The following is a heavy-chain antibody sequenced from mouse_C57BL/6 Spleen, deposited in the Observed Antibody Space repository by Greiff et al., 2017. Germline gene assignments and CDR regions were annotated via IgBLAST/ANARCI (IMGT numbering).Heavy chain of an antibody. CDR1: GYTFTSYT. J-gene: IGHJ2*01. Sequence: QVQLQQSGAELARPGASVTMSCKASGYTFTSYTMHWVKQRPGQGLEWIGYINPSSGYTKYNQKFKDKATLTADKSSSTAYMQLSSLTSEDSAVYYCARLPVVATPDYWGQGTTLTVSS. V-gene: IGHV1-4*01. D-gene: IGHD1-1*01. CDR2: INPSSGYT. CDR3: ARLPVVATPDY.